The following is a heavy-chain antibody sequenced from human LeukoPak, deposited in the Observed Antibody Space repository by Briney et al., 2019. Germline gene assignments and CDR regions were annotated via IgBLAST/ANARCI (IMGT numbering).Heavy chain of an antibody. D-gene: IGHD4-17*01. V-gene: IGHV3-49*03. CDR3: TRNTMTVHFDY. CDR1: GFTFDDYA. J-gene: IGHJ4*02. CDR2: IRSKAFGGTP. Sequence: GGSLRLSCSASGFTFDDYAVSWFRQAPGKGLEWVGFIRSKAFGGTPEYAASVRGRFTISRDDSKSIAYLQMNSLKTEDTAVYYCTRNTMTVHFDYWSQGTLVTVSS.